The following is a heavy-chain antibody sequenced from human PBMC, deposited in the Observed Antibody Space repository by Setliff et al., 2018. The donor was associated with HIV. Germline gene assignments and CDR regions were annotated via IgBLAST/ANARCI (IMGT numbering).Heavy chain of an antibody. J-gene: IGHJ2*01. CDR1: GGSISSSTYY. Sequence: LSLTCTVSGGSISSSTYYWGWIRQPPGKGLEWIGYIYYSGSTNYNPSLKSRVNISVDTSKNQFSLKLSSVTAADTAVYYCAKPLYDSSGYYLNWYFDLWGRGTLVTVSS. D-gene: IGHD3-22*01. CDR2: IYYSGST. V-gene: IGHV4-61*05. CDR3: AKPLYDSSGYYLNWYFDL.